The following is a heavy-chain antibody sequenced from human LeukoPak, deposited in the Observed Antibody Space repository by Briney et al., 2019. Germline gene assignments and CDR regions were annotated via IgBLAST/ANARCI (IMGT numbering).Heavy chain of an antibody. Sequence: SETLSLTCTVSGCSISSYYWSWIRQPPGKGPEWIGYINYSGTTNYDPSLKSRVAISVDTSKNQFSLKLSSVTAADTAVYYCARGLSGGWNYFDYWGPGTLVTVSS. D-gene: IGHD6-19*01. J-gene: IGHJ4*02. V-gene: IGHV4-59*01. CDR1: GCSISSYY. CDR3: ARGLSGGWNYFDY. CDR2: INYSGTT.